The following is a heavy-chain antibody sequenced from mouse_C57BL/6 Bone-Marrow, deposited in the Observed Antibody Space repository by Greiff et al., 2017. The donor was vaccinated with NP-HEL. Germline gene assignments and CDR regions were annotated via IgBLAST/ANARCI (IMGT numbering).Heavy chain of an antibody. CDR2: IYPRSGNT. Sequence: VKLQESGAELARPGASVKLSCKASGYTFTSYGISWVKQRTGQGLEWIGEIYPRSGNTYYNEKFKGKATLTADKSSSTAYMELRSLTSEDSAVYFCARGEWTHYFDYWGQGTTLTVSS. J-gene: IGHJ2*01. CDR1: GYTFTSYG. CDR3: ARGEWTHYFDY. V-gene: IGHV1-81*01.